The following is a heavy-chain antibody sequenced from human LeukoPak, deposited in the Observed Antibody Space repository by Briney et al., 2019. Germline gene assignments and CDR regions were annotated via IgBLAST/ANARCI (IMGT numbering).Heavy chain of an antibody. CDR2: INHSGST. Sequence: SETLSLTCAVYGGSFSGYYWSWIRQPPGKGLEWIGEINHSGSTNYNPSLKSRVTISVDTSKNQFSLKLSSVTAADTAVYYCARSQAAADGYYYYYMDVWGKGTTVTVSS. J-gene: IGHJ6*03. V-gene: IGHV4-34*01. CDR1: GGSFSGYY. D-gene: IGHD6-13*01. CDR3: ARSQAAADGYYYYYMDV.